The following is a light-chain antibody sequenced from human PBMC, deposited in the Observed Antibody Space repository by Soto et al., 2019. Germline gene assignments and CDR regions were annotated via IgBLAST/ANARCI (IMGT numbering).Light chain of an antibody. Sequence: MQVTYSPSSLSAAVGDIVTITCRASQSISSYLNWYQQKPGKAPKLLIYAASSLQSGVPSRFSGSGSGADFTLTINRLEPEDFAAYYCQQYGSSPFTFGPGTKVDIK. V-gene: IGKV1-39*01. J-gene: IGKJ3*01. CDR3: QQYGSSPFT. CDR2: AAS. CDR1: QSISSY.